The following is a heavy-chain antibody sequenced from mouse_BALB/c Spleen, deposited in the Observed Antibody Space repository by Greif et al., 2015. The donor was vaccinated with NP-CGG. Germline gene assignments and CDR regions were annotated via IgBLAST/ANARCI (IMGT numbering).Heavy chain of an antibody. CDR2: IYPGGGYT. J-gene: IGHJ3*01. D-gene: IGHD1-1*01. CDR1: GYTFTNYW. CDR3: ARPGDYYGSSSAWFAY. V-gene: IGHV1-63*02. Sequence: VQRVESGAELVRPGTSGKISCKASGYTFTNYWLGWVKQRPGHGLEWIGDIYPGGGYTNYNEKFKGKATLTADTSSSTTYMQLSSLTSEDSAVYFCARPGDYYGSSSAWFAYWGRGTLVPVSA.